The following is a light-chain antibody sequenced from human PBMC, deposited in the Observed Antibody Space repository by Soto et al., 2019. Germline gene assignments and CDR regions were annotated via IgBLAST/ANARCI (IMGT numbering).Light chain of an antibody. V-gene: IGKV3-11*01. Sequence: EIVLTQSPATLSLSPGERATLSCRASQSVSSYLAWYQQKPGQAPRLLIYDASNRATGIPARFSGGGSGTDFTLTISSLEPEDFAVYYCQQRSTFPLTFGGGTKVEIK. CDR3: QQRSTFPLT. CDR1: QSVSSY. J-gene: IGKJ4*01. CDR2: DAS.